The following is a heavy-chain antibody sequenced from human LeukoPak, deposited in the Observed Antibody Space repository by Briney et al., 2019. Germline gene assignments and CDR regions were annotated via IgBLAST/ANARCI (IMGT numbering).Heavy chain of an antibody. V-gene: IGHV4-4*07. Sequence: PSETLSLTCTASGGSISSYYWSWIRQPAGKGLEWIGRIYTSGSTNYNPSLKSRVTMSVDTSKNQFSLKMSSVTAADTAVYYCARDTYDILTGYYGRDAFDIWGQGTMVTVSS. CDR2: IYTSGST. D-gene: IGHD3-9*01. CDR1: GGSISSYY. J-gene: IGHJ3*02. CDR3: ARDTYDILTGYYGRDAFDI.